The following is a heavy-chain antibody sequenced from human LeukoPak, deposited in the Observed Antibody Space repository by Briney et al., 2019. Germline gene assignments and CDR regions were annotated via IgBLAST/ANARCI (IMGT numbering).Heavy chain of an antibody. CDR3: AREVIGGNWFDP. CDR1: GGSLSGNY. V-gene: IGHV4-34*01. CDR2: INHSGST. Sequence: SETLSLTCAVYGGSLSGNYWSWIRQPPGKGLEWIGEINHSGSTNYNPSLKSRVTISVDTSKNQFSLKLSSVTAADTAVYYCAREVIGGNWFDPWGQGTLVTVSS. J-gene: IGHJ5*02. D-gene: IGHD3-16*02.